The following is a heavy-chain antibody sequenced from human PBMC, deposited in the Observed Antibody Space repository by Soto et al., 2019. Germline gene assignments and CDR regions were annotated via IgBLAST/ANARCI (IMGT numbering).Heavy chain of an antibody. Sequence: ASVKVSCQASGYTFTGYYMHWVRQAPGQGLEWMGWINPNSGGTNYAQKFQGRVTMTRDTSISTAYMELSRLRSDDTAVYYCARDSVCYYDSSGFSWFDPWGQGTLVTVSS. D-gene: IGHD3-22*01. J-gene: IGHJ5*02. CDR1: GYTFTGYY. CDR3: ARDSVCYYDSSGFSWFDP. CDR2: INPNSGGT. V-gene: IGHV1-2*02.